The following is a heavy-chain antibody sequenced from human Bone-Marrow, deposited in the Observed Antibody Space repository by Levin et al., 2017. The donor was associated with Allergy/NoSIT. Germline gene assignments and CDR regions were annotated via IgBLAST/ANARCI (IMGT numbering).Heavy chain of an antibody. CDR2: FDPEDGER. CDR1: GYSLSDLS. V-gene: IGHV1-24*01. J-gene: IGHJ4*02. Sequence: ASVKVSCKVSGYSLSDLSIHWVRQAPGKGLEWMGGFDPEDGERIYAQKFRGRVTLTEDTSTNTAYLELSGLTSADTAVYYCSLAAGLPDYWGQGTLVIVSS. CDR3: SLAAGLPDY. D-gene: IGHD6-13*01.